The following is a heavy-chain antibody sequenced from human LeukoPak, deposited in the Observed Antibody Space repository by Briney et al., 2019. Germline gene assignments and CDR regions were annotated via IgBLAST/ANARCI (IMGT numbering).Heavy chain of an antibody. CDR2: ISSSGGTI. CDR1: GFTFSSYE. J-gene: IGHJ3*01. Sequence: GGSLRLSCAASGFTFSSYEMNWVRQAPGKGLEWVSYISSSGGTIYYADSVKGRFTISRDNAKNSLYLQMNSLRAEDTPLYYCVRDLDWGAFYVWGEGATVTLSP. CDR3: VRDLDWGAFYV. V-gene: IGHV3-48*03. D-gene: IGHD3/OR15-3a*01.